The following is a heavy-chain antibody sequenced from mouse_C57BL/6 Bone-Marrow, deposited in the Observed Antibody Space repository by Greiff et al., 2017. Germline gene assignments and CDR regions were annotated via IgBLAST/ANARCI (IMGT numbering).Heavy chain of an antibody. J-gene: IGHJ1*03. CDR2: ILPGSGST. D-gene: IGHD1-1*01. CDR3: ARGPFYYDGSSHWYVDV. V-gene: IGHV1-9*01. CDR1: GYTFTGYW. Sequence: QVQLQQSGAELMKPGASVKLSCKATGYTFTGYWIEWVKQRPGHGLEWIGEILPGSGSTNYNEKLKGKATFTADTSYNSAYMQLSSLTTEDSSIYDCARGPFYYDGSSHWYVDVWGTGTTVTVSS.